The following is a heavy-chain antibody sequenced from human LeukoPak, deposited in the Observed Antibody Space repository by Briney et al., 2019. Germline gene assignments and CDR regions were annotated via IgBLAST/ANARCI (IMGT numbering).Heavy chain of an antibody. CDR1: GGSVSSGSYY. CDR2: IYYSGGT. V-gene: IGHV4-61*01. D-gene: IGHD1-26*01. J-gene: IGHJ4*02. Sequence: PSETLSLTCTVSGGSVSSGSYYWSWIRQPPGKGLEWIGYIYYSGGTNYNPSLKSQVTISVDTSKNQFSLKLSSVTAADTAVYYCARVGSGSYFDYWGQGTLVTVSS. CDR3: ARVGSGSYFDY.